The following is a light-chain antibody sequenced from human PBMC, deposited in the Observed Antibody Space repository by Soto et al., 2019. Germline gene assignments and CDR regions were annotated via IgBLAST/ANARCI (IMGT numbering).Light chain of an antibody. CDR2: GAS. CDR3: QHYNIWPPLT. V-gene: IGKV3D-15*01. J-gene: IGKJ4*01. Sequence: EIVMTQSPATLSVSPGERATLSCRASQSVGSNLAWYQQKPGQAPRLLISGASTRATGIPARFTGSGSGTDFTLTISSLQSEDFAVYYCQHYNIWPPLTFGGGTKVEI. CDR1: QSVGSN.